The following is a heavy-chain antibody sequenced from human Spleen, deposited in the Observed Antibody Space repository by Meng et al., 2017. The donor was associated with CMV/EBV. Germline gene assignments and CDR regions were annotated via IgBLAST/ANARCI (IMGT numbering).Heavy chain of an antibody. CDR1: GGSISSYY. D-gene: IGHD4-17*01. CDR3: ARDISEGTTTYYFDS. V-gene: IGHV4-59*01. J-gene: IGHJ4*02. Sequence: SETLSLTCSVSGGSISSYYWSWIRQPPGKGLEWIGDIYYSGSTNSNPSLKSRVTISVDTSKNQFSLRLNSVTAADTATYYCARDISEGTTTYYFDSWGQGILVTVSS. CDR2: IYYSGST.